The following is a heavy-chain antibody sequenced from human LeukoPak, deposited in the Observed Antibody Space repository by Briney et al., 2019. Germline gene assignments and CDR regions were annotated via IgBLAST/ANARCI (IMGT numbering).Heavy chain of an antibody. Sequence: PSETLSLTCAVYGGSFSGYYWSWIRQPPGKGLEWIGEINHSGSTNYNPSLKSRVTISVDTSKNQFSLKLSSVTAADTAVYYCARGGRGTHLDYRGQGTLVTVSS. CDR3: ARGGRGTHLDY. V-gene: IGHV4-34*01. J-gene: IGHJ4*02. D-gene: IGHD1-1*01. CDR1: GGSFSGYY. CDR2: INHSGST.